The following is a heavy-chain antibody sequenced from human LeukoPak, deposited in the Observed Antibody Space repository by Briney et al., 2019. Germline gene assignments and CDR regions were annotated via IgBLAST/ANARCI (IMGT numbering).Heavy chain of an antibody. D-gene: IGHD3-9*01. CDR1: GGSISSGDYY. CDR3: ARVILTYGMDV. CDR2: IYYSGGT. Sequence: SETLSLTCTVSGGSISSGDYYWSWIRQPPGKGLEWIGYIYYSGGTYYNPSLKSRVTISVDTSKNQFSLKLSSVTAADTAVYYCARVILTYGMDVWGQGTTVTVSS. J-gene: IGHJ6*02. V-gene: IGHV4-30-4*01.